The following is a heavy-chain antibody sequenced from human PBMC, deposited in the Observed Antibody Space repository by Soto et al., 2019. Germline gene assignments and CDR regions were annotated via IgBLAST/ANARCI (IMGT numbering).Heavy chain of an antibody. J-gene: IGHJ6*02. CDR3: ARQSGYCSGGSCYLGYYYGMDV. V-gene: IGHV5-10-1*01. CDR1: GYSFTSYW. CDR2: IDPSDSYT. D-gene: IGHD2-15*01. Sequence: GESLKISCKGSGYSFTSYWISWVRQMPGKGLGWMGRIDPSDSYTNYSPSFQGHVTISADKSISTAYLQWSSLKASDTAMYYCARQSGYCSGGSCYLGYYYGMDVWGQGTTVTVSS.